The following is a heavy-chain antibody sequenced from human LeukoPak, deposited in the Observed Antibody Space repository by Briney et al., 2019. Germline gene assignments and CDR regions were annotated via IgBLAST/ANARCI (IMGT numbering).Heavy chain of an antibody. V-gene: IGHV3-9*01. Sequence: GRSLRLSCAASGFTFDDYAMHWVRQAPGKGLEWVSGISWNSGSIGYADSVKGRFTISRDNAKNSLYLQMNSLRAEDTALYYCARLVMTRVGFDYWGQGTLVTVSS. D-gene: IGHD3-9*01. CDR2: ISWNSGSI. J-gene: IGHJ4*02. CDR1: GFTFDDYA. CDR3: ARLVMTRVGFDY.